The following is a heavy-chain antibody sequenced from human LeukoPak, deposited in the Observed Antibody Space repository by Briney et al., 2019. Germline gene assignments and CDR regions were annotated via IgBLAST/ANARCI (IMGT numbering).Heavy chain of an antibody. CDR2: IYYSGST. CDR3: ARGSGYVYY. V-gene: IGHV4-59*01. D-gene: IGHD5-12*01. J-gene: IGHJ4*02. Sequence: SETLSLTCTVSGGSISSYYWSWIRQPPGKGLEWLGSIYYSGSTNYNPSLKSRVTISVDTSKNQFSLKLSSVTAVDTAVYYCARGSGYVYYWGQGTLVTVSS. CDR1: GGSISSYY.